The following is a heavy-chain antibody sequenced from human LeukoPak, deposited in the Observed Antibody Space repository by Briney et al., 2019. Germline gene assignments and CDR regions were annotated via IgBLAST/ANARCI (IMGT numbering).Heavy chain of an antibody. CDR3: ARDTDSSGLYRGFDY. V-gene: IGHV3-53*01. Sequence: PGGSLRLSCATSGFTVSSNYVSWVRQAPGKGLEWVSAIYSGGTTYYADSVKGRFTISRDNSKNTVYLQMNSLRAEDTAVYYRARDTDSSGLYRGFDYWGQGTLVTVSS. CDR2: IYSGGTT. D-gene: IGHD6-19*01. J-gene: IGHJ4*02. CDR1: GFTVSSNY.